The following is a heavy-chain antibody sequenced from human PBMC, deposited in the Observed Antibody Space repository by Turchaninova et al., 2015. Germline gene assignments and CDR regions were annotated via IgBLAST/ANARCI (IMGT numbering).Heavy chain of an antibody. D-gene: IGHD3-16*01. CDR1: GFTFITYP. Sequence: GLVQPGGSLRLSCEASGFTFITYPMSWVRQAPGKGLEWVSAISGDSGSAYYADSVKGRFTISRDNSKNTLYLHMNSLRAEDTAVYYCAKLPYIRTWYGFDHWGQGTLVPVSS. V-gene: IGHV3-23*01. J-gene: IGHJ4*02. CDR2: ISGDSGSA. CDR3: AKLPYIRTWYGFDH.